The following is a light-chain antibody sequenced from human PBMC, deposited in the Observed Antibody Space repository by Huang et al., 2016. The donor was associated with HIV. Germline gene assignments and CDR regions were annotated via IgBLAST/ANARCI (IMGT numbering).Light chain of an antibody. CDR2: AAS. CDR3: QQSAKAPRT. Sequence: DIQITQSPSSLYASVGDRVIITCRASHNINRYLNWYQQKPGEAPRLLLYAASNLQSGVPSTFSGSGSGTDFTLTITSLQPDDSATYYCQQSAKAPRTFGQGTKLEI. J-gene: IGKJ2*01. V-gene: IGKV1-39*01. CDR1: HNINRY.